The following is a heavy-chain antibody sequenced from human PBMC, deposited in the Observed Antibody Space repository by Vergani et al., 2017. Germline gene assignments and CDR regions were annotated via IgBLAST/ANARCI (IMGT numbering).Heavy chain of an antibody. CDR2: IYYSGST. CDR3: AREGGGLWSGSYYYYGMDV. J-gene: IGHJ6*02. V-gene: IGHV4-39*07. CDR1: GGSISSSSYY. D-gene: IGHD3-10*01. Sequence: QLQLQESGPGLVKPSETLSLTCTVSGGSISSSSYYWGWIRQPPGKGLEWIGSIYYSGSTYYNPSLKSRVTISVDTSKNQFSLKLSSVTAADTAVYYCAREGGGLWSGSYYYYGMDVWGQGTTVTVSS.